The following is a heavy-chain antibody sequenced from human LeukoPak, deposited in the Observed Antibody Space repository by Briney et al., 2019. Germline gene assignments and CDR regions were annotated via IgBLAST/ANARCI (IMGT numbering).Heavy chain of an antibody. D-gene: IGHD1-14*01. CDR2: ISDSGGST. CDR3: ARGVEPLAANTLAY. V-gene: IGHV3-23*01. CDR1: GFTFSNYD. J-gene: IGHJ4*02. Sequence: GGSLRLSCAASGFTFSNYDMSWVRQAPGKGLEWVSSISDSGGSTYYADSVKGRFTISRDNSKNTLYLQMTNLRAADTAVYYCARGVEPLAANTLAYWGQGTLVTVSS.